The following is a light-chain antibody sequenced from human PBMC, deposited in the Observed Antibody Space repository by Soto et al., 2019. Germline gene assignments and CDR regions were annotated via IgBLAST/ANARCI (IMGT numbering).Light chain of an antibody. CDR2: DVS. V-gene: IGLV2-14*01. CDR3: SSYTSSSTWV. CDR1: SSDVGGYNY. Sequence: QSALTQPASVSGSPGQSMTISCTGTSSDVGGYNYVSWYQQHPGKAPKIMIYDVSNRPSGVSNRFSGSKSGNTASLTISGLQAEDEADYYCSSYTSSSTWVFCAGTKLTVL. J-gene: IGLJ3*02.